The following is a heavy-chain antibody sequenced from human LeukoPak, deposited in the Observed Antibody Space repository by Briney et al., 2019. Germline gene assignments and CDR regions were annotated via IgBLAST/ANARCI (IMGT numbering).Heavy chain of an antibody. D-gene: IGHD3-16*01. J-gene: IGHJ6*03. CDR3: TTDWGEAYYYYYYMDV. Sequence: GGSLRLSCAASGFTFSNAWMSWVRQAPGKGLEWVGRIKSKTDGGTTDYAAPVKGRFTISRDDSKNTLYLQMNSLKTEDTAVYYCTTDWGEAYYYYYYMDVWGKGTTVTVSS. V-gene: IGHV3-15*01. CDR1: GFTFSNAW. CDR2: IKSKTDGGTT.